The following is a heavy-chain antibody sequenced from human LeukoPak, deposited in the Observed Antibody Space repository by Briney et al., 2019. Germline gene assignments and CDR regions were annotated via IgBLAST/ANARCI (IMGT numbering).Heavy chain of an antibody. J-gene: IGHJ4*02. D-gene: IGHD3-22*01. CDR2: IYYSGST. V-gene: IGHV4-39*01. Sequence: RASETLSLTCTVSGGSVSSSSYYWGWIRQPPGKGLEWIGSIYYSGSTYYNPSLKSRVTISVDTSKNQFSLKLSSVTAADTAVYYCASEMQPYDSSGYGNIYWGQGTLVTVSS. CDR3: ASEMQPYDSSGYGNIY. CDR1: GGSVSSSSYY.